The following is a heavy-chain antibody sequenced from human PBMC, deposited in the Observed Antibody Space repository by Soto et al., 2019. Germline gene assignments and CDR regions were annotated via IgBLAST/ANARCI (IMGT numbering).Heavy chain of an antibody. CDR2: VKSKNDGGTT. V-gene: IGHV3-15*07. Sequence: EVHLVDSGGGQVKPGGSLRLSCAASGFTFSNAWINWVRQAPGKGLEWVGRVKSKNDGGTTDFAAPVKGRFAISRDDSKNMVYLEMNSLQTEDTAIYYCTTDSYITSIIVRFDYWGHGTLVTVSS. J-gene: IGHJ4*01. CDR3: TTDSYITSIIVRFDY. D-gene: IGHD3-22*01. CDR1: GFTFSNAW.